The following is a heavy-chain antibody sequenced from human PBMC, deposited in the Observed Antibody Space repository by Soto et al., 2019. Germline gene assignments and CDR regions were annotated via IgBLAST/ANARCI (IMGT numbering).Heavy chain of an antibody. CDR3: ARAGVMTTVTSRYYYYGMDV. D-gene: IGHD4-17*01. J-gene: IGHJ6*02. Sequence: GAPVKVSSKASGYTFTSYGICWARQAPGQGLEWMGWISAYNGNTNYAQKLQGRVTMTTDTSTSTAYMELRSLRSDDTAVYYCARAGVMTTVTSRYYYYGMDVWGQGTTVTVSS. V-gene: IGHV1-18*01. CDR2: ISAYNGNT. CDR1: GYTFTSYG.